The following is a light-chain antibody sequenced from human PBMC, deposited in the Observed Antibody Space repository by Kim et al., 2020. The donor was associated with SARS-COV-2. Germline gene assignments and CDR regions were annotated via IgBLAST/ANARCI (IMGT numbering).Light chain of an antibody. CDR2: DAS. CDR1: QSVSPY. J-gene: IGKJ4*01. Sequence: SLSPGERVTLSCWASQSVSPYLAWYQQKPGQAPRLLIYDASKRATGIPARFSGSGSGTDFTLTISSLEPDDFAVYYCQLRTNWLTSGGGTKVDIK. CDR3: QLRTNWLT. V-gene: IGKV3-11*01.